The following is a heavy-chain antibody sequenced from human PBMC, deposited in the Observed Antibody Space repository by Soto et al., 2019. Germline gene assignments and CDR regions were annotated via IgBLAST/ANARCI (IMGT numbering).Heavy chain of an antibody. CDR2: INPSGGST. CDR1: QYNFTNYC. CDR3: ARALYDTDSVPVGAESRYYVMDV. V-gene: IGHV1-46*01. D-gene: IGHD3-22*01. J-gene: IGHJ6*02. Sequence: QVQLVQSGAESKTPGASVKVSCKASQYNFTNYCVDWVRQAPGQGLEWMGVINPSGGSTKYAQRFRGRVTMTRDTSTNTVYMDLRSLRPEDTAVYFCARALYDTDSVPVGAESRYYVMDVWGRGTTVTVSS.